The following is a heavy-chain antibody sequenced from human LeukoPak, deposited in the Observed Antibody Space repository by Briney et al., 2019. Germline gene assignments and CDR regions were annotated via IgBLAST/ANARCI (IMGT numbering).Heavy chain of an antibody. D-gene: IGHD4-11*01. Sequence: GGSLRLSCAASGFTFSTYGFYWVRQAPGKGLEWVAVISYDGSNKYYADSVKGRFTISRDNSKSTLYLQMNSLRPEDTAVYYCATKATSLNYFDYWGQGTLVTVSS. V-gene: IGHV3-30*03. CDR3: ATKATSLNYFDY. CDR1: GFTFSTYG. J-gene: IGHJ4*02. CDR2: ISYDGSNK.